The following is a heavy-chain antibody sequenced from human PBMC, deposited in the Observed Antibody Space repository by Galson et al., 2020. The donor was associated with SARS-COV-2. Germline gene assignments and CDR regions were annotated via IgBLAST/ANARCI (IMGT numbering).Heavy chain of an antibody. D-gene: IGHD6-19*01. J-gene: IGHJ6*02. CDR2: IKQDGSEK. V-gene: IGHV3-7*01. Sequence: GEFLKISCAASGFTIRSYWMSWVRQAPGKGQERVDNIKQDGSEKYYVDSVKGRFTISRDNAKNSLYLQMNSLRAEDTAVYYCARDTGAVAGTDYYYGMDVWGQGTTVTVSS. CDR3: ARDTGAVAGTDYYYGMDV. CDR1: GFTIRSYW.